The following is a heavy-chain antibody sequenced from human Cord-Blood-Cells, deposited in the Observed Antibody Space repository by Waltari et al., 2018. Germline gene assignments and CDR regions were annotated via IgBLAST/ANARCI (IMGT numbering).Heavy chain of an antibody. D-gene: IGHD1-26*01. CDR2: ISYDGSNK. CDR1: GFTFSSYA. V-gene: IGHV3-30-3*01. Sequence: QVQLVESGGGVVQPGRSLRLSCAASGFTFSSYAMHWVRQAPGKGLEWVAVISYDGSNKYYADSGKGRFTISRDNSKNTLYLQMNSLRAEDTAVYYCAREGIVGATTFYYYYYGMDVWGQGTTVTVSS. CDR3: AREGIVGATTFYYYYYGMDV. J-gene: IGHJ6*02.